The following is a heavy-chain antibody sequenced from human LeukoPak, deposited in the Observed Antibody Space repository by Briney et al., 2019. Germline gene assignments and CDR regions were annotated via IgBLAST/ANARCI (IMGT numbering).Heavy chain of an antibody. CDR3: ARALVPAAQRLSS. Sequence: SVKVSCKASGGTFSSYAISWVRQGPGQGLEWMGGIIPIFGTANYAQKFQGRVTITTDESTSTAYMELSSLRSEDTAVYYCARALVPAAQRLSSWGQGTLVTVSS. CDR2: IIPIFGTA. CDR1: GGTFSSYA. J-gene: IGHJ5*02. V-gene: IGHV1-69*05. D-gene: IGHD2-2*01.